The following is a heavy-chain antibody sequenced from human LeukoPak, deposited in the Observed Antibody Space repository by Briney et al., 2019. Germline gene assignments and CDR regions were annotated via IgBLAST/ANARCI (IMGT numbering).Heavy chain of an antibody. Sequence: GKSLRLSCAASGFTFSSYSMNWVRQAPGKGLEWVSSISSSSSYIYYADSVKGRFTISRDNAKNSLYLQMNSLRAEDTAVYYCARDSSSWSYYYYGMDVWGQGTTVTVSS. CDR1: GFTFSSYS. CDR2: ISSSSSYI. D-gene: IGHD6-13*01. J-gene: IGHJ6*02. CDR3: ARDSSSWSYYYYGMDV. V-gene: IGHV3-21*01.